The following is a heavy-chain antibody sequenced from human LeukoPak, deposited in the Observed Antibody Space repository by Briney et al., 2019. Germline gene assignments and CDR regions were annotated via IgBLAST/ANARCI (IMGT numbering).Heavy chain of an antibody. CDR3: ATQATTGWHFS. V-gene: IGHV1-2*02. CDR2: INPNSGGT. D-gene: IGHD6-19*01. CDR1: GYTFTGYY. Sequence: GASVKVSCKASGYTFTGYYMHWIRQAPGQGLEWMGWINPNSGGTNYAQRFQDRVTMTRDTSLSTVYMEVSGLRSDDTAVYYCATQATTGWHFSWGQGTLVTVSS. J-gene: IGHJ5*02.